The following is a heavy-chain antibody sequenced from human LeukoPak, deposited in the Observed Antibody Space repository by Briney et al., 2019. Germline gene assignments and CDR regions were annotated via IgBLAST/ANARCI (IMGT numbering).Heavy chain of an antibody. CDR1: GFTFSSYG. CDR2: IWYDGSNK. J-gene: IGHJ1*01. D-gene: IGHD6-13*01. Sequence: GGSLRLSCAASGFTFSSYGMHWVRQAPGKGLEWVAVIWYDGSNKYYADSVKGRFTISRDNSKNTLFLQMSSLRAEDTAVYYCAKLIIAPEGYEYFPHWGQGTLVTVSS. V-gene: IGHV3-33*06. CDR3: AKLIIAPEGYEYFPH.